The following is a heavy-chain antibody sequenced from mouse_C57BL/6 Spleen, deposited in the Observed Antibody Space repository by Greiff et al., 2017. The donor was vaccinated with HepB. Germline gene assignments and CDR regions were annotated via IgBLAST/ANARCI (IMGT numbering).Heavy chain of an antibody. V-gene: IGHV5-4*03. J-gene: IGHJ4*01. CDR3: ARSTMVTTAMDY. CDR1: GFTFSSYA. CDR2: ISDGGSYT. Sequence: EVMLVESGGGLVKPGGSLKLSCAASGFTFSSYAMSWVRQTPEKRLEWVATISDGGSYTYYPDNVKGRFTISRDNAKNNLYLQMSHLKSEDTAMYYCARSTMVTTAMDYWGQGTSVTVSS. D-gene: IGHD2-2*01.